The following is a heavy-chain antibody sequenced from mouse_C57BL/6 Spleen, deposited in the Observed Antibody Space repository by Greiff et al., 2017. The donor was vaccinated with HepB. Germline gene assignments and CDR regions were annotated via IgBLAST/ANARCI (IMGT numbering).Heavy chain of an antibody. V-gene: IGHV2-9-1*01. CDR1: GFSLTSYA. Sequence: QVQLQQSGPGLVAPSQSLSITCTVSGFSLTSYAISWVRQPPGKGLEWLGVIWTGGGTNYNSALKSRLSISKDNSKSQVFLKMNSLQTDDTARYYCARNERHDGGYAMDYWGQGTSVTVSS. D-gene: IGHD2-14*01. CDR2: IWTGGGT. CDR3: ARNERHDGGYAMDY. J-gene: IGHJ4*01.